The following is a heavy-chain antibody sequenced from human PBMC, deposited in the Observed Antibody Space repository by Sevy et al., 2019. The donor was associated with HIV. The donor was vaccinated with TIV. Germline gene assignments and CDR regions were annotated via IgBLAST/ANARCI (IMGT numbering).Heavy chain of an antibody. V-gene: IGHV4-38-2*02. J-gene: IGHJ4*02. CDR2: IYHSGGT. Sequence: SETLSLTCTVSGYSISSGYYWGWIRQPPGKGLEWIGSIYHSGGTYYNPSLKSRVTISVDTSKNQFSLKLSSVTAADTAVYYCASLPVYYYDSSGYPYYFDYWGQGTLVTVSS. D-gene: IGHD3-22*01. CDR1: GYSISSGYY. CDR3: ASLPVYYYDSSGYPYYFDY.